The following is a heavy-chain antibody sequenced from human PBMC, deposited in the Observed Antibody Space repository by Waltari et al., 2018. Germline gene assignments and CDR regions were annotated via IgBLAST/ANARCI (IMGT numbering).Heavy chain of an antibody. V-gene: IGHV4-59*01. J-gene: IGHJ5*02. Sequence: QVQLQESGPGLVKPSETLSLTCTVSGGSISSYYWSWIRQPPGKGLEWIGYIYYSGSTNYNPSLKRRVTISVDTSKNQFSLKLSSVTAADTAVYYCAREAKNWFDPWGQGTLVTVSS. CDR1: GGSISSYY. CDR2: IYYSGST. CDR3: AREAKNWFDP.